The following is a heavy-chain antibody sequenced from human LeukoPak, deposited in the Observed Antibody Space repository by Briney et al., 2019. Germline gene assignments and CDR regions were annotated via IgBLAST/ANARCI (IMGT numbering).Heavy chain of an antibody. CDR2: IYYLGST. Sequence: TETLTKNCTVSGGSISSYYWSWIRQPPGKGLEWIGYIYYLGSTNYNPSLKSRVTISVDTSKNQFSLKLSSVTAADTAVYYCARTYDSDSSGYYYNAFNKCGHAKMVLVSS. CDR1: GGSISSYY. D-gene: IGHD3-22*01. J-gene: IGHJ3*02. CDR3: ARTYDSDSSGYYYNAFNK. V-gene: IGHV4-59*01.